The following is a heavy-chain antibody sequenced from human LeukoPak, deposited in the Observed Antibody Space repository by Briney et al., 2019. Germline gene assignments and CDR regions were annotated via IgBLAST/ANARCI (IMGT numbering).Heavy chain of an antibody. CDR2: IDPISGGT. CDR1: GYTFTGYY. J-gene: IGHJ4*02. CDR3: ARSGFTTGFYLDF. Sequence: GASVKVSCKASGYTFTGYYIHWLRQAPAHGLEWMGLIDPISGGTNYAQKFQDTITMTRDKSIATAYMAVRRLNSDDTAVYYCARSGFTTGFYLDFWGQGTLVAVSS. V-gene: IGHV1-2*02. D-gene: IGHD1-1*01.